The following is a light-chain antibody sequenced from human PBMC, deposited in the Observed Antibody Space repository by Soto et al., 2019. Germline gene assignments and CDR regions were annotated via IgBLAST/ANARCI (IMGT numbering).Light chain of an antibody. V-gene: IGKV1-39*01. CDR1: KSISTY. CDR3: QQSNSSPYT. CDR2: GAY. J-gene: IGKJ2*01. Sequence: DIRMTQSPSSLSASVGDRVNIMCRASKSISTYFNWYQHKPGTAPNLLIYGAYRLQSGVPSRFTGSGSRTDFTLTISNLQPEDSATYFCQQSNSSPYTFGQGTRLEIK.